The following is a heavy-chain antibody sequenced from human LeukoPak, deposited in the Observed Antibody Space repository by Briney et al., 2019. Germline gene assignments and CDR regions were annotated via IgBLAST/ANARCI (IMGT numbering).Heavy chain of an antibody. CDR2: INAGNGNT. CDR1: GYTFTSYA. J-gene: IGHJ5*02. D-gene: IGHD2/OR15-2a*01. V-gene: IGHV1-3*01. Sequence: ASVKVSCKASGYTFTSYAMHWVRQAPGQRLEWMGWINAGNGNTKYSQKFQGRVTIARDTSASTAYMELSSLRSEDTAVYFCARGGGYQVLYVWFDPWGQGTLVTVSS. CDR3: ARGGGYQVLYVWFDP.